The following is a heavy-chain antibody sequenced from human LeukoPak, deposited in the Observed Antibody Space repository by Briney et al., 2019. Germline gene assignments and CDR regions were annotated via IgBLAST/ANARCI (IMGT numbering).Heavy chain of an antibody. D-gene: IGHD2-15*01. CDR2: INPNSGGT. V-gene: IGHV1-2*02. J-gene: IGHJ3*02. Sequence: ASVKVSCKASGYTFTGYYMHWVRQAPGQGLEWMGWINPNSGGTNYAQKFQGRVTMTRDTSISTAYMELSRLRSDDTAVYYCARYHGSCCDAFVIWGQGTMVTVSS. CDR3: ARYHGSCCDAFVI. CDR1: GYTFTGYY.